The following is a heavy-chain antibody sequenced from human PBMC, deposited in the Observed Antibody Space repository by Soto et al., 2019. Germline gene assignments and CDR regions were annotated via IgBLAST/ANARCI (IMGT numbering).Heavy chain of an antibody. V-gene: IGHV1-8*01. Sequence: ASVKVSCKASGYTCTNNYVTWVLQATGQGLEWMGWMNPGSGDTGYAQKFQGRVTMTRNISIATAYMELSSLRSEDTAIYYCARMASFGSLNWFDPWGQGTLVTVSS. CDR2: MNPGSGDT. J-gene: IGHJ5*02. D-gene: IGHD5-18*01. CDR1: GYTCTNNY. CDR3: ARMASFGSLNWFDP.